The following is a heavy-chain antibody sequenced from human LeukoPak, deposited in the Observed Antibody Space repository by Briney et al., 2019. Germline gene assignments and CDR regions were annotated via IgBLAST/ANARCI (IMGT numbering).Heavy chain of an antibody. CDR1: GYTFTGYY. V-gene: IGHV1-2*02. CDR3: ARDRDYGSGISDY. Sequence: GASVKVSCKASGYTFTGYYMHWVRQAPGQGLEWMGLINPNSGGTNYAQKFQGRVTMTRDTSISTAYMELNSLRSDDPAVYYCARDRDYGSGISDYWGQGTLVTVSS. D-gene: IGHD3-10*01. CDR2: INPNSGGT. J-gene: IGHJ4*02.